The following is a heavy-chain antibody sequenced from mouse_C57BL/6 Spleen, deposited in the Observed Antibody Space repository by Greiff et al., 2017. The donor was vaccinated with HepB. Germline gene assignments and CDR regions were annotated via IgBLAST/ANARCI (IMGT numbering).Heavy chain of an antibody. CDR3: ARDYDGYYDYFDY. CDR1: GYTFTDYY. D-gene: IGHD2-3*01. CDR2: IYPGSGNT. Sequence: VQLQQSGAELVRPGASVKLSCKASGYTFTDYYINWVKQRPGQGLEWIARIYPGSGNTYYNEKFKGKATLTAEKSSSTAYMQLSSLTSEDSAVYFCARDYDGYYDYFDYWGQGTTLTVSS. J-gene: IGHJ2*01. V-gene: IGHV1-76*01.